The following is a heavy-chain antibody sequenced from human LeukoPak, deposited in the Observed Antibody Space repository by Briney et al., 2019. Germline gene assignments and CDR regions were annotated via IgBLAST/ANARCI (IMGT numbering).Heavy chain of an antibody. Sequence: ASVKVSCKASGYTFTNYDINWVRQATGQGRDWMGWRNPNSGNTGYAQKFQGRVTVTRNTSISTAYMELSSLRSEDTAVYYCARGTMVRGVTNGVGYRQGDYWGQGTLVTVSS. CDR2: RNPNSGNT. CDR1: GYTFTNYD. V-gene: IGHV1-8*01. CDR3: ARGTMVRGVTNGVGYRQGDY. D-gene: IGHD3-10*01. J-gene: IGHJ4*02.